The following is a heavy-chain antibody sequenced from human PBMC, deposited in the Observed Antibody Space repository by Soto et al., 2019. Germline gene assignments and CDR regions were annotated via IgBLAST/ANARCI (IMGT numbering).Heavy chain of an antibody. J-gene: IGHJ4*02. CDR2: INHSGST. Sequence: PSETLSLTXAVYGGSFSGYYWSWIRQPPGKGLEWIGEINHSGSTNYNPSLKSRVTISVDTSKNQFSLKLSSVTAADTAVYYCARGRYYDSSGYYYFDYWGQGTLVTVSS. D-gene: IGHD3-22*01. CDR1: GGSFSGYY. V-gene: IGHV4-34*01. CDR3: ARGRYYDSSGYYYFDY.